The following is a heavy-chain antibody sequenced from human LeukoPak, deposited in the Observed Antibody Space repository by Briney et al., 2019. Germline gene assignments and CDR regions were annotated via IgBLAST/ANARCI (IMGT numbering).Heavy chain of an antibody. CDR2: IKQDGSAT. V-gene: IGHV3-7*01. CDR1: GFTFTRYW. J-gene: IGHJ4*02. D-gene: IGHD6-13*01. CDR3: ARPYSSSWYGVFAF. Sequence: PGGSLRLSCAASGFTFTRYWMTWARQAPGKGLEWVATIKQDGSATAYVDSVKGRFTISRDNAKNSLYLQMNSLRAEDTAVYYCARPYSSSWYGVFAFWGRGTLVTVSS.